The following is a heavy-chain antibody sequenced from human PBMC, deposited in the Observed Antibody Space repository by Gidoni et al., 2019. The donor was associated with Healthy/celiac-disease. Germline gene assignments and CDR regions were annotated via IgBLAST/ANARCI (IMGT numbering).Heavy chain of an antibody. D-gene: IGHD3-10*01. CDR1: GFTLSRSG. Sequence: QVQLVESGGGVVQPGRSLRLSCAASGFTLSRSGMHWVRQAQGKGLGWLAFIWYAGMNKYYAASVKGRFTISRDNSKNTLYLQMNSLRAEDTAVYCCARDELEGASSGGYAFDIWGQGTMVTVSS. V-gene: IGHV3-33*01. J-gene: IGHJ3*02. CDR3: ARDELEGASSGGYAFDI. CDR2: IWYAGMNK.